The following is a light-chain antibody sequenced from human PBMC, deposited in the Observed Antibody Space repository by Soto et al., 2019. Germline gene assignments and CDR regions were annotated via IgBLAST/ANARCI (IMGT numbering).Light chain of an antibody. CDR3: QQYNNWPRT. J-gene: IGKJ1*01. V-gene: IGKV3-20*01. Sequence: EIVLTQSPGTLSLSPGERATLSCRASQSVSSSYLAWYQQKPGQAPRLLIYGASSRATGIPDRFSGSGSGTDFTLTISGLQSEDFAVYLCQQYNNWPRTFGQGTKVDI. CDR1: QSVSSSY. CDR2: GAS.